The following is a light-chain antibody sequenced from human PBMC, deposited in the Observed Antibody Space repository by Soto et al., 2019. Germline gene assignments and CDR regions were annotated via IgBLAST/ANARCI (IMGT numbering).Light chain of an antibody. CDR3: QQYSSSPPIT. J-gene: IGKJ5*01. CDR1: QSVTSNS. Sequence: EIVLTQSPGTLSLSPGERGTLSCRASQSVTSNSVAWYQQKPGQAPRLLIYGASSRATGIPDRFSGSGSETDFTLTISRLEPEDFAVYYCQQYSSSPPITFGQGTRLEIK. CDR2: GAS. V-gene: IGKV3-20*01.